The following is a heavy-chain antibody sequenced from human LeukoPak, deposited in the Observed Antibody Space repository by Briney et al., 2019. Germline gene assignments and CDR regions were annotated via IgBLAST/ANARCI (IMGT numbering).Heavy chain of an antibody. J-gene: IGHJ5*02. CDR3: ARAPDPIVVVPAAPYNWFDP. V-gene: IGHV1-18*04. CDR2: ISAYNGNA. CDR1: GYTFTIYG. D-gene: IGHD2-2*01. Sequence: ASVNVSCKASGYTFTIYGISWERQAPGQGLECMGWISAYNGNANDAQKLQGRVNMTTNTSTSTAYTELRSLSSDDPAVYYRARAPDPIVVVPAAPYNWFDPWGQGNLVTVSS.